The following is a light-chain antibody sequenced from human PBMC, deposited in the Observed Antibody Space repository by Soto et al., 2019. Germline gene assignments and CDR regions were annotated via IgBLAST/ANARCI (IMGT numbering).Light chain of an antibody. V-gene: IGKV3-15*01. CDR2: GAS. Sequence: EIVMTQSPATLSVSPGERATLSCRASQSVSSNLAWYQQKPGQAPRLLIYGASTMATGIPTRFSGSESGTEFTRTISSLQSEELAVYYGQQYNNWPLTVGQGPRLEIK. CDR3: QQYNNWPLT. J-gene: IGKJ5*01. CDR1: QSVSSN.